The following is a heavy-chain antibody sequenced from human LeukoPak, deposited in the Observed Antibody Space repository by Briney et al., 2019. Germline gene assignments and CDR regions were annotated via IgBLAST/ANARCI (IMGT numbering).Heavy chain of an antibody. D-gene: IGHD4-23*01. CDR2: INHSGST. Sequence: SETLSLTCAVYGGSFSGYYWSWIRQPPGKGLEWIGEINHSGSTNYNPSLKSRVTISVDTSKNQFSLKLSSVTAADTAVYYCARAVVPKGEADAFDIWGQGTMVTVSS. CDR1: GGSFSGYY. V-gene: IGHV4-34*01. J-gene: IGHJ3*02. CDR3: ARAVVPKGEADAFDI.